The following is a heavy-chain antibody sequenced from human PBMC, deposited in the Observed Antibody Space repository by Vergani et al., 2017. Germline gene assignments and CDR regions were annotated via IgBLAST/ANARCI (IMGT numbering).Heavy chain of an antibody. CDR2: IYYSGST. J-gene: IGHJ6*02. D-gene: IGHD3-22*01. CDR3: ARDLGSFDGRYYDSSGYSAYYYGMDV. CDR1: GGSISSYY. Sequence: QVQLQESGPGLVKPSETLSLTCTGSGGSISSYYWSWIRQPPGKGLEWIGYIYYSGSTNYNPSLKSPVTISVDTSKNQVSLKLSSVTAADTAVYYCARDLGSFDGRYYDSSGYSAYYYGMDVWGQGTTVTVSS. V-gene: IGHV4-59*01.